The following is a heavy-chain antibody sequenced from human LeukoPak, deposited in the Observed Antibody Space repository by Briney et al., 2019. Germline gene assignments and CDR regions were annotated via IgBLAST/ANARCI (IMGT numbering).Heavy chain of an antibody. J-gene: IGHJ6*03. CDR1: GGTFSSYA. V-gene: IGHV1-69*05. CDR3: ARGRGCSSTSCYPYYYYYYMDV. CDR2: IIPIFGTA. Sequence: ASVKVSCKASGGTFSSYAISWVRQAPGQRLEWMGGIIPIFGTANYAQKFQGRVTITTDESTSTAYMELSSLRSEDTAVYYCARGRGCSSTSCYPYYYYYYMDVWGKGTTVTVSS. D-gene: IGHD2-2*01.